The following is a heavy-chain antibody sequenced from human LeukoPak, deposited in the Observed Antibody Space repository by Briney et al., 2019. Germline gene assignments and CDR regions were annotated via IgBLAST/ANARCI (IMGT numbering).Heavy chain of an antibody. CDR2: INAGNGNT. Sequence: ASVKVSCKASGYTFTSYAMHWVRQAPGQRLEWMGWINAGNGNTKYSQEFQGRVTMTRDTSISTAYMELSRLRSDDTAVYYCARVKSAAGYYYYMDVWGKGTTVTVSS. V-gene: IGHV1-3*01. J-gene: IGHJ6*03. CDR1: GYTFTSYA. CDR3: ARVKSAAGYYYYMDV. D-gene: IGHD6-13*01.